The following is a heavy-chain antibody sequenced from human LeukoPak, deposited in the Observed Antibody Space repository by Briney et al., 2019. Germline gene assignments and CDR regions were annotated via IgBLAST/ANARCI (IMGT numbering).Heavy chain of an antibody. J-gene: IGHJ4*02. CDR3: AHKGSYDSSGYYGTSLIFDY. CDR2: IYWDDDK. V-gene: IGHV2-5*02. D-gene: IGHD3-22*01. Sequence: ESGPTLVNPTQTLTLTCTFSGFSLSTSGVGVGWIRQPPGKALEWLALIYWDDDKRYSPSLKSRLTITKDTSKNQVVLTMTNMDPVDTATYYCAHKGSYDSSGYYGTSLIFDYWGQGTLVTVSS. CDR1: GFSLSTSGVG.